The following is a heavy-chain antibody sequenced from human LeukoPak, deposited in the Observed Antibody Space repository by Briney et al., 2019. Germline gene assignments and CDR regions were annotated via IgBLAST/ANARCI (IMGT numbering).Heavy chain of an antibody. J-gene: IGHJ4*02. CDR2: IYYSGST. V-gene: IGHV4-39*07. D-gene: IGHD3-10*01. CDR1: GGSISSSSYY. CDR3: ARDRAFDY. Sequence: SETLSLTCTVSGGSISSSSYYWGWIRQPPGKGLEWIGSIYYSGSTYYNPSLKSRVTISVDTSKNQFSLKLSSVTAADTAVYYCARDRAFDYWGQGTLVTVSS.